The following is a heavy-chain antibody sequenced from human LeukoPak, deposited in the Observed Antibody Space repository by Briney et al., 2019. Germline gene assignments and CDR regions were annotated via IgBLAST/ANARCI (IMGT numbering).Heavy chain of an antibody. Sequence: GSSVKVSCKASGGTFSSYAISWVRQAPGQGLEWMGRIIPIFGTANYAQKFQGRVTITTDESTSTAYMELSSLRSEDTAVYYCARENRQSASRGAWAPYFDYWGQGTLVTVSS. D-gene: IGHD3-10*01. CDR3: ARENRQSASRGAWAPYFDY. CDR2: IIPIFGTA. V-gene: IGHV1-69*05. CDR1: GGTFSSYA. J-gene: IGHJ4*02.